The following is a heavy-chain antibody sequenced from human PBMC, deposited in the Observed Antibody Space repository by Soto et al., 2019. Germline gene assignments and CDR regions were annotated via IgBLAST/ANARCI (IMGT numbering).Heavy chain of an antibody. CDR2: IYWNDDK. CDR1: GFSLSTSGVG. Sequence: QITLKESGPTLMKPTQTLTLTCTFSGFSLSTSGVGVGWIRQPPGKALEWLALIYWNDDKRYSPSLKSRLTIAKDTSKNQVVLNMTNMDPVDTATYCCARRPRYSNYVDYWGQGTLVTVSS. D-gene: IGHD4-4*01. CDR3: ARRPRYSNYVDY. V-gene: IGHV2-5*01. J-gene: IGHJ4*02.